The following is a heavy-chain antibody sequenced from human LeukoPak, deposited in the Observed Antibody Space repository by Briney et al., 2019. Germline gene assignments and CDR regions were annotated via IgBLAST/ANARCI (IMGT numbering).Heavy chain of an antibody. V-gene: IGHV4-38-2*02. Sequence: SETLSLTCTVSGYSISSGYYWGWIRQPPGKGLEWIGSIYHSGSTYHNPSLKSRVTISVDTSENQFSLKLSSVTAADTAVYYCASGGTIAVAGSWFDPWGQGTLVTVSS. J-gene: IGHJ5*02. CDR3: ASGGTIAVAGSWFDP. CDR2: IYHSGST. CDR1: GYSISSGYY. D-gene: IGHD6-19*01.